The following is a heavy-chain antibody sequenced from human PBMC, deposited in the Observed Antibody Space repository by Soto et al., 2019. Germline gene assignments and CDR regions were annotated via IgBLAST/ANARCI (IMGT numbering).Heavy chain of an antibody. CDR2: IYYSGST. CDR3: AAMYYYGSGSLNWFDP. J-gene: IGHJ5*02. V-gene: IGHV4-61*01. Sequence: SETLSLTCTVSGGPVSSGSYYWSWIRQPPGKGLEWIGYIYYSGSTNYNPSLKSRVTISVDTSKNQFSLKLSSVTAADTAVYYCAAMYYYGSGSLNWFDPWGQGTLVTVSS. D-gene: IGHD3-10*01. CDR1: GGPVSSGSYY.